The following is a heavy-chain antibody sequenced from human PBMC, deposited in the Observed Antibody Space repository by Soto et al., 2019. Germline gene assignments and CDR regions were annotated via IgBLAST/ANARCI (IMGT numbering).Heavy chain of an antibody. D-gene: IGHD2-15*01. CDR1: GYTFTSYG. V-gene: IGHV1-18*01. CDR2: ISAYNGNT. CDR3: ARVRDIVVVVAAKPKYYFDY. J-gene: IGHJ4*02. Sequence: GASVKVSCKASGYTFTSYGISWVRQAPGQGLEWMGWISAYNGNTNYAQKLRGRVTMTTDTSTSTAYMELRSLRSDDTAVYYCARVRDIVVVVAAKPKYYFDYWGQGTLVTVSS.